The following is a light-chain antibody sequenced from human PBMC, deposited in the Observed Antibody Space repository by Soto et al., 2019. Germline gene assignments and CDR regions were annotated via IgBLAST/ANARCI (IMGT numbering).Light chain of an antibody. Sequence: QSVLTQPPSVSGSPGQSVTISCTGTSSDVGSYNRVSWYQQPPGTAPKLMIYEVSNRPSGVPDRFSGSKSGNTASLTISGLQGEDEADYYCNSYTSSSTYVFGTGTKLTVL. CDR1: SSDVGSYNR. CDR3: NSYTSSSTYV. CDR2: EVS. V-gene: IGLV2-18*02. J-gene: IGLJ1*01.